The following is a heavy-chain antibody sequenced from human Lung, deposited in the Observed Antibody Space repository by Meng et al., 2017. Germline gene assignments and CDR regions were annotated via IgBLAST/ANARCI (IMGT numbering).Heavy chain of an antibody. Sequence: VESGGALVNPGVSLRLSCEASGFYFNNAWMSWVRQDPGKGLEWVGRIKSNTDGGTAEYAAPVTGRFTISRDDSKSTLYLQMSGLRIDDTGVYYCTWDDKAVSDYWGQGTRVTVSS. V-gene: IGHV3-15*02. CDR1: GFYFNNAW. CDR3: TWDDKAVSDY. J-gene: IGHJ4*02. CDR2: IKSNTDGGTA. D-gene: IGHD1-26*01.